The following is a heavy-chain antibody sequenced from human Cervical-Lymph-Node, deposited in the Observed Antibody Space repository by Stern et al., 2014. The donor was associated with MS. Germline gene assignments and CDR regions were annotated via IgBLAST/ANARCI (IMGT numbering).Heavy chain of an antibody. CDR1: GFSLTTNGVG. CDR2: VYWDDDK. CDR3: AGGSGRTFDY. J-gene: IGHJ4*02. D-gene: IGHD3-10*01. Sequence: SGPTLVKPTQTLTLTCPFSGFSLTTNGVGVGWIRQHPGKALEWLALVYWDDDKRYSPSLKSRLTITKDTSKNQVVLTMTNMDPVDTATYYCAGGSGRTFDYWGQGTLVTVSS. V-gene: IGHV2-5*02.